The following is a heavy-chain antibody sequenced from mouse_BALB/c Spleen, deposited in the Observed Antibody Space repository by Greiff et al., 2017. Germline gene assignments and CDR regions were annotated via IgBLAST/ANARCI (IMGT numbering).Heavy chain of an antibody. CDR2: IDPANGNT. CDR1: GFNIKDTY. V-gene: IGHV14-3*02. CDR3: ARVGYDYPWFAY. D-gene: IGHD2-4*01. Sequence: VQLKQSGAELVKPGASVKLSCTASGFNIKDTYMHWVKQRPEQGLEWIGRIDPANGNTKYDPKFQGKATITADTSSNTAYLQLSSLTSEDTAVYYCARVGYDYPWFAYWGQGTLVTVSA. J-gene: IGHJ3*01.